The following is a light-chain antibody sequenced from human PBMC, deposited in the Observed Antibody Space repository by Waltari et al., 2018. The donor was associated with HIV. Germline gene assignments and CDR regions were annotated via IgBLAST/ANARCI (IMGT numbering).Light chain of an antibody. Sequence: QSGLTQPPSVSGPPGPRVPLSCSGRSSNIASNAVPLYQHFPRTAPKLLIYATNPRSSGVPDRFSGSKSGTSASLAISGLQSEDEADYYCAAWDDSLNGRYVFGTGTKVTVL. CDR3: AAWDDSLNGRYV. J-gene: IGLJ1*01. CDR1: SSNIASNA. V-gene: IGLV1-44*01. CDR2: ATN.